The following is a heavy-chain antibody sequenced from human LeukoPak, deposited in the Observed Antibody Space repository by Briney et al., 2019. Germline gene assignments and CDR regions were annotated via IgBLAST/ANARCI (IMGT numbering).Heavy chain of an antibody. Sequence: PGRSLRLSCAASGFTFSSYGMHWVRQAPGKGLEWVAVISYDGSNKYYADSVKGRFTISRDNSKNTLYLQMNSLRAEDTAVYYCAKEDCGGGSCYENDAFDIWGQGTMVTVSS. CDR1: GFTFSSYG. J-gene: IGHJ3*02. CDR3: AKEDCGGGSCYENDAFDI. D-gene: IGHD2-15*01. CDR2: ISYDGSNK. V-gene: IGHV3-30*18.